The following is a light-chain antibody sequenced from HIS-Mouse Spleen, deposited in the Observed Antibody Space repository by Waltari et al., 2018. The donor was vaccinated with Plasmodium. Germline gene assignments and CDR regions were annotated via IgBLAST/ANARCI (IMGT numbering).Light chain of an antibody. Sequence: DIQMTQSPSTLSASVGDSVTITCRASQSISSSLDWDQQKPGKAPKLLIYKASSLESGVPSRFSGSGSGTEFTLTISSLQPDDFATYYCQQYNSYSWTFGQGTKVEIK. CDR1: QSISSS. CDR2: KAS. CDR3: QQYNSYSWT. J-gene: IGKJ1*01. V-gene: IGKV1-5*03.